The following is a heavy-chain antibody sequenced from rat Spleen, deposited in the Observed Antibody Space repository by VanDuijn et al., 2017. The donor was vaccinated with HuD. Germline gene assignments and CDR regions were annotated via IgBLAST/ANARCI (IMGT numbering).Heavy chain of an antibody. CDR1: GFTFNNYW. Sequence: EVQLVESGGGLVQPGRSLKLSCVASGFTFNNYWMTWIRQAPGKGLEWVASISYDGGSTYYRDSVKGRFTISRDNAKNTQYLQMDSLRSEDTATYYCARQCPYFDYWGQGVMVTVSS. CDR2: ISYDGGST. CDR3: ARQCPYFDY. D-gene: IGHD3-3*01. J-gene: IGHJ2*01. V-gene: IGHV5-31*01.